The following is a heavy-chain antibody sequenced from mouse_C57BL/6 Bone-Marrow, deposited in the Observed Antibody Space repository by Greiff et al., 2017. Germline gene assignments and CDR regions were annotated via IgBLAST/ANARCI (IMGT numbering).Heavy chain of an antibody. Sequence: QVQLQQSGAELVKPGASVKISCKASGYAFSSYWMNWVKQRPGQGLEWIGQIYPGDGDTNYNGKFKGKATLTADKSSSTAYMQLSSLTSEDSAVYFCTRRYDGYYDRLAYWGQGTLVTVSA. CDR1: GYAFSSYW. D-gene: IGHD2-3*01. J-gene: IGHJ3*01. CDR2: IYPGDGDT. CDR3: TRRYDGYYDRLAY. V-gene: IGHV1-80*01.